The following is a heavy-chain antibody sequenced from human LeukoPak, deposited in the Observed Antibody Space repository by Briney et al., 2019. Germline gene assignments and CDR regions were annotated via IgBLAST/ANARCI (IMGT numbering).Heavy chain of an antibody. CDR3: ARHQRGNSDAFDI. J-gene: IGHJ3*02. V-gene: IGHV4-59*01. Sequence: PSETLSLTCTVSGASISSYYWSWIRQPPGKGLEWIGYIYYSGSTNYNPSLKSRVTISVDTSKNQFSLKLSSVTAADTAVYYCARHQRGNSDAFDIWGRGTMVTVSS. D-gene: IGHD4-23*01. CDR2: IYYSGST. CDR1: GASISSYY.